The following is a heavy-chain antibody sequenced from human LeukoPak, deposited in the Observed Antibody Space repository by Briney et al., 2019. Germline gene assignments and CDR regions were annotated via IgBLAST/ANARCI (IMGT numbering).Heavy chain of an antibody. D-gene: IGHD6-19*01. V-gene: IGHV4-38-2*02. CDR1: GYSISSGYY. CDR2: INHSGST. CDR3: ARGHYSSGWYHAGSQYNWFDP. J-gene: IGHJ5*02. Sequence: KPSETLSLTCTVSGYSISSGYYWGWIRQPPGKGLEWIGSINHSGSTNYNPSLKSRVTISVDTSKNQFSLKLSSVTAADTAVYYCARGHYSSGWYHAGSQYNWFDPWGQGTLVTVSS.